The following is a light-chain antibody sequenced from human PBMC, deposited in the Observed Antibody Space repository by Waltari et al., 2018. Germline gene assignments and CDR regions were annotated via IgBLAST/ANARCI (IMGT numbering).Light chain of an antibody. CDR3: QQYNIWPYT. CDR2: KSV. V-gene: IGKV1-5*03. Sequence: DIQMTQSPSTLSASVGDRVTITCRASQSISNWLAWYQQKPGKAPKVLIYKSVTLQSGVPSRFSGSGSETEFILTISSLQPDDFATYYCQQYNIWPYTFGQGTTLEI. CDR1: QSISNW. J-gene: IGKJ2*01.